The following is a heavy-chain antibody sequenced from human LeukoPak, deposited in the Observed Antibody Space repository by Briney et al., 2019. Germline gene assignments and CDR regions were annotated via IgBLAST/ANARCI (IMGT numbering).Heavy chain of an antibody. CDR2: IRSKANSYAT. D-gene: IGHD2-15*01. CDR3: TRLRDCSGGSCSHGNWFDP. CDR1: GFTFSGSA. Sequence: GGSLKLSCAASGFTFSGSAMHWVRQASGKGLEWVGRIRSKANSYATAYAASVKGRFTISRDDSKNTAYLQMNSPKTEDTAVYYCTRLRDCSGGSCSHGNWFDPWGQGTLVTVSS. J-gene: IGHJ5*02. V-gene: IGHV3-73*01.